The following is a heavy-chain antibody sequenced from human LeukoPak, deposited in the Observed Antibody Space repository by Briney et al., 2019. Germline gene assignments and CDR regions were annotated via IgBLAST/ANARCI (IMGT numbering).Heavy chain of an antibody. J-gene: IGHJ5*01. V-gene: IGHV3-20*04. CDR2: INWNGGGT. CDR3: ARGNVWGSFRSFPYFDF. Sequence: GGSLRLSCTASGFKFTDYGLNWVRQTPGKGLEWVSGINWNGGGTSYADSVKGRFTVSTDNARNSLYLQMNSLRAEDTAFYFCARGNVWGSFRSFPYFDFWGQGTLVTVSS. D-gene: IGHD3-16*02. CDR1: GFKFTDYG.